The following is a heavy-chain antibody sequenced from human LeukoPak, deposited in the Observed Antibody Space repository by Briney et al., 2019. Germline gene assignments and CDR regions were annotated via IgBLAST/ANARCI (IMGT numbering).Heavy chain of an antibody. J-gene: IGHJ4*02. D-gene: IGHD3-3*02. CDR2: ISGSGGST. Sequence: GGSLRLSCAASGFTFSTYSMSWVRQAPGKGLEWVSAISGSGGSTYYADSVKGRFTISRDNSKNTLYLQMNSLRAEDTAVYYCARDLSNLFDYWGQGTLVTVSS. CDR3: ARDLSNLFDY. V-gene: IGHV3-23*01. CDR1: GFTFSTYS.